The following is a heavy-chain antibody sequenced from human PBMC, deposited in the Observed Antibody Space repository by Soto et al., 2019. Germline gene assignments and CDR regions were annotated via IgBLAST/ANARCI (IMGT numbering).Heavy chain of an antibody. D-gene: IGHD3-10*01. Sequence: GASVKVSCKASGYTFTSYAMHWVRQAPGQRLEWMGWINAGSGNIKYSQEFQGRITITRDTSASTAYMELSSLRSEDTAVYYCARDSGSPWGPGTLVTVSS. V-gene: IGHV1-3*01. CDR3: ARDSGSP. CDR2: INAGSGNI. CDR1: GYTFTSYA. J-gene: IGHJ5*02.